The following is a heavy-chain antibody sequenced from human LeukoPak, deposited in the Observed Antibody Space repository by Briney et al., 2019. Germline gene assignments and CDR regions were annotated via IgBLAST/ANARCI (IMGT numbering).Heavy chain of an antibody. V-gene: IGHV4-34*01. CDR3: ARRHFRLFKSYDAFDT. D-gene: IGHD3-22*01. Sequence: SETLSLTCAVYGGSFSGYYWSWIRQPPGKGLEWIGEINHSGSTNYNPSLKSRVTISVDTSKNQFSLKLSSVTAADTAVYYCARRHFRLFKSYDAFDTWGQGTMVTVSS. J-gene: IGHJ3*02. CDR1: GGSFSGYY. CDR2: INHSGST.